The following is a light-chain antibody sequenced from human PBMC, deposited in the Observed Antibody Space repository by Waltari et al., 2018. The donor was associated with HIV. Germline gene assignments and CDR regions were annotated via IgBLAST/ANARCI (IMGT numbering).Light chain of an antibody. V-gene: IGLV2-14*01. Sequence: QSALTQPASVSGSPGQSITISCTGTSSDVGGYNYVSWYQQHPGNAPKLMIYDVSYRPSGVSNRFSGSKSGNTACLTSSGLQAEDEADYYCSSYTSSSTLYVVFGGGTKLTVL. CDR2: DVS. CDR3: SSYTSSSTLYVV. J-gene: IGLJ2*01. CDR1: SSDVGGYNY.